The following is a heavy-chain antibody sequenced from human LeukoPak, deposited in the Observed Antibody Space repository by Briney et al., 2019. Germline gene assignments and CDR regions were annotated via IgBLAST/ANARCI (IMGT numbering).Heavy chain of an antibody. CDR2: VSYGGST. V-gene: IGHV4-39*01. D-gene: IGHD2-21*01. J-gene: IGHJ5*02. CDR1: GDSINDDDYY. Sequence: ETLSLTCTVSGDSINDDDYYWGWIRQPPGKGLEHIGSVSYGGSTYYSPSLKSRVNIYIDISKNQFSLELRSVTAADTAVYYCARRSYSASFDPWGQGSLVTVSS. CDR3: ARRSYSASFDP.